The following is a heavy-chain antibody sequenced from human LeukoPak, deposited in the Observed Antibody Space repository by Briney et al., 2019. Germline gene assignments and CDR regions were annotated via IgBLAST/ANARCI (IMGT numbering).Heavy chain of an antibody. V-gene: IGHV1-8*03. CDR3: ARGPLSNYEDY. D-gene: IGHD4-11*01. J-gene: IGHJ4*02. CDR2: MNPYNDNT. CDR1: GYTFTSYD. Sequence: ASVKVSCKASGYTFTSYDINWVRQATGQGLEWMGWMNPYNDNTGYAQKFQGRVTITSNTSISTAYMELSSLRSDDTAVYYCARGPLSNYEDYWGQGTLVTVSS.